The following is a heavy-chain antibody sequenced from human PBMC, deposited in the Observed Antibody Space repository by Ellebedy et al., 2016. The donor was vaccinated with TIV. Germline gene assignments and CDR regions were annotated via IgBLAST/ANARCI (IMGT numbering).Heavy chain of an antibody. J-gene: IGHJ5*02. Sequence: GESLNISCAASGFTFTTSLMSLIRQAPGKGLEWVANIKQDGSAMNYVDSVKDRFTISRDNAKNSLFLQMNGLRVEDTAVYYCARRDTSGWLFDPWGQGTLVTVSS. D-gene: IGHD6-19*01. V-gene: IGHV3-7*03. CDR2: IKQDGSAM. CDR3: ARRDTSGWLFDP. CDR1: GFTFTTSL.